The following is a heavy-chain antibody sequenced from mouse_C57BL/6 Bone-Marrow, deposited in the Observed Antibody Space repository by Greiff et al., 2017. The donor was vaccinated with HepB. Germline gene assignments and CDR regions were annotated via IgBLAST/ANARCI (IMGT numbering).Heavy chain of an antibody. CDR2: IDPENGDT. V-gene: IGHV14-4*01. CDR3: TSYSNDY. J-gene: IGHJ2*01. CDR1: GFNIKDDY. D-gene: IGHD2-5*01. Sequence: DVQLQESGAELVRPGASVKLSCTASGFNIKDDYMHWVKQRPEQGLEWIGWIDPENGDTEYASKFQGKATITADTSSNTAYLQLSSLTSEDTAVYYCTSYSNDYWGQGTTLTVSS.